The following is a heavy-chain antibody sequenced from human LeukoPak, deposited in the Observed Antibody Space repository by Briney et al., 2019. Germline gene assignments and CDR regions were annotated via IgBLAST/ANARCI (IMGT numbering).Heavy chain of an antibody. CDR3: ARGPYSSRYDY. CDR2: IYYSGST. J-gene: IGHJ4*02. CDR1: GGSISSSY. D-gene: IGHD6-13*01. Sequence: SETHSLTCTVSGGSISSSYWSWIRQPPGKGLEWIGYIYYSGSTNYNPSLKSRVTMSVDTSKNQFSLNLSSVTAADTAVYYCARGPYSSRYDYWGQGTVVSVSS. V-gene: IGHV4-59*01.